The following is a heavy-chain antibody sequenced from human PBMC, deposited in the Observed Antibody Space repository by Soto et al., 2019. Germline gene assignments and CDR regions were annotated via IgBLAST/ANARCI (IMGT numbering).Heavy chain of an antibody. CDR2: IYSGGLT. Sequence: GSLGLSCAASKLTVGSSYMTWVRQAPGKGLEWVSVIYSGGLTYYADSVKGRFTISRDTSKNTLYLQMNTLRADDTAVYYCASSAGFCSGGSCYDYWGQGTLVTVSS. J-gene: IGHJ4*02. V-gene: IGHV3-53*01. D-gene: IGHD2-15*01. CDR3: ASSAGFCSGGSCYDY. CDR1: KLTVGSSY.